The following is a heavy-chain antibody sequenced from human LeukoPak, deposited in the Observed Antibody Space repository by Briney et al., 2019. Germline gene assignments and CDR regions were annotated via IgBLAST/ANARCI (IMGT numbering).Heavy chain of an antibody. Sequence: ASVKVSCKASGYTFTGHYMHWVRQAPGQGLEWMGWISPNSGDTNYAQKFQGRVTMTRDTSISTAYMELSSLRSDDTAVYYCAREFDYSTSFSGYWGRGTLVTVSS. D-gene: IGHD6-6*01. CDR3: AREFDYSTSFSGY. J-gene: IGHJ4*02. V-gene: IGHV1-2*02. CDR1: GYTFTGHY. CDR2: ISPNSGDT.